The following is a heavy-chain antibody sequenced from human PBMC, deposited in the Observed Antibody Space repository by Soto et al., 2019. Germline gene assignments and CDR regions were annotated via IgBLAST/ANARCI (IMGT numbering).Heavy chain of an antibody. J-gene: IGHJ4*02. CDR2: INPNSGGT. V-gene: IGHV1-2*04. CDR3: ARGGIYDYVWGSYPPWDY. Sequence: ASVKVSCKASGYTFTGYYMHWVRQAPGQGLEWMGWINPNSGGTNYAQKFQGWVTMTRDTSISTAYMELSRLRSDDTAVYCCARGGIYDYVWGSYPPWDYWGQGTLVTVSS. CDR1: GYTFTGYY. D-gene: IGHD3-16*02.